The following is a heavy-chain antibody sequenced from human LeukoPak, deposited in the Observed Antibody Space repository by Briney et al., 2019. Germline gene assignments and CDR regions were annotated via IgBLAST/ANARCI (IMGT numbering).Heavy chain of an antibody. CDR1: GDSVSRNSAA. J-gene: IGHJ6*02. CDR2: THYTSKWNN. CDR3: ARGQSSYFAMDV. D-gene: IGHD5-24*01. Sequence: SQALSLTCAISGDSVSRNSAAWNWIRQSPSRGLEGLGRTHYTSKWNNDYAVSVKSRITINPDTSKNQFSLHLNSVTPEDTAVYYCARGQSSYFAMDVWGQGTTVTVS. V-gene: IGHV6-1*01.